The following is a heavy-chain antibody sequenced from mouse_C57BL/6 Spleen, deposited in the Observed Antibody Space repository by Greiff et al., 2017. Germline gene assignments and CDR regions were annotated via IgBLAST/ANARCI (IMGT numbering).Heavy chain of an antibody. CDR1: GYTFTSYW. V-gene: IGHV1-72*01. CDR3: AREETAQAGYAMDY. Sequence: QVQLQQPGAELVKPGASVKLSCKASGYTFTSYWMHWVKQRPGRGLEWIGRIDPNSGGTKYNEKFKSKATLTVDKPSSTAYMQLSSLTSEDAAVYYCAREETAQAGYAMDYWGQGTSVTVSS. CDR2: IDPNSGGT. D-gene: IGHD3-2*02. J-gene: IGHJ4*01.